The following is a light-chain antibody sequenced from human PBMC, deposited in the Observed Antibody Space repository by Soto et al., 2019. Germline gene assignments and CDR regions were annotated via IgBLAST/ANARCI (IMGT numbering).Light chain of an antibody. J-gene: IGKJ4*01. V-gene: IGKV3-15*01. Sequence: EIVMTQSPATLSVSPGERAILSCRASQSVRSNLAWYQQRPVQAPRLLIYGASTRATGIPARFSGSGSGTEFTLTISSLQSEDLAVYYCQQYNNWPASLTFGGGTRVEIK. CDR2: GAS. CDR3: QQYNNWPASLT. CDR1: QSVRSN.